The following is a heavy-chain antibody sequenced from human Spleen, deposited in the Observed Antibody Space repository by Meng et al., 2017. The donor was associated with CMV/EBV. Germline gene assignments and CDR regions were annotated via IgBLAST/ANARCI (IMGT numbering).Heavy chain of an antibody. Sequence: ASVKVSCKASGDTFSDYAISWVRQAPGQGLEWMAWINPNSGATKSAQKFQGRVTVTRDTSSSTAYIEMSRLTSDDTAVYYCARDRFPGISATGTSEDAFDIWGQGTMVTVSS. D-gene: IGHD6-13*01. CDR2: INPNSGAT. CDR3: ARDRFPGISATGTSEDAFDI. J-gene: IGHJ3*02. V-gene: IGHV1-2*02. CDR1: GDTFSDYA.